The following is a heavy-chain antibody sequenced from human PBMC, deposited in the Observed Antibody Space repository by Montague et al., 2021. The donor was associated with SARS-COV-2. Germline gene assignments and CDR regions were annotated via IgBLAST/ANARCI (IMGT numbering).Heavy chain of an antibody. V-gene: IGHV4-61*01. J-gene: IGHJ4*02. Sequence: SETLSLTCTVSGGSVSSGSYYWSWIRQPPGKGLEWIGYIYYSGSTNYNPSLKSRVTISVDTSKNQFSLKLSSVTAADTAVCYCASVNTAGAYWGQGTLVTVSS. CDR2: IYYSGST. CDR3: ASVNTAGAY. D-gene: IGHD7-27*01. CDR1: GGSVSSGSYY.